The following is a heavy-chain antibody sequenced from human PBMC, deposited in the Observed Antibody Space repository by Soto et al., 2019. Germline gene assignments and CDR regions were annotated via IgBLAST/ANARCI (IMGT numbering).Heavy chain of an antibody. CDR2: ISSSTTTI. CDR1: GFTFSSYG. CDR3: ARDGYCSNTSCYFLPDV. D-gene: IGHD2-2*03. Sequence: EVQLVESGGGLVQPGGSLRLSCVGSGFTFSSYGMNWVRQAPGKGLEWLSFISSSTTTIYYADSVKGRFTISRDNAKNSLYLQMNSLRDEDTAVYYCARDGYCSNTSCYFLPDVWGQGTTVTVSS. J-gene: IGHJ6*02. V-gene: IGHV3-48*02.